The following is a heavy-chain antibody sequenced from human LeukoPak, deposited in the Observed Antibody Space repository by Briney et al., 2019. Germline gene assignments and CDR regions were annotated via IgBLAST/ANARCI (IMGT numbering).Heavy chain of an antibody. V-gene: IGHV3-21*01. CDR2: FSSSSSYI. J-gene: IGHJ4*02. Sequence: GGSLRLSCAASGFTFSSYSMNWVRQAPGKGLEWVSSFSSSSSYIDYADSVKGRFTISRDNAKNSVYLQMNSLRAEDTAVYYCARDTDYGDSGLDYWGQGTLVTVSS. D-gene: IGHD4-17*01. CDR3: ARDTDYGDSGLDY. CDR1: GFTFSSYS.